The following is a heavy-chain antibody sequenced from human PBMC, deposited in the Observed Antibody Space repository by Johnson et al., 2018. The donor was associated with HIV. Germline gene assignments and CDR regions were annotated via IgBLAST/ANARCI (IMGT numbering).Heavy chain of an antibody. CDR1: GFTFSDYG. Sequence: QVQLVESGGDMVQPGRSLRLSCAASGFTFSDYGMHWVRQAPGKGLEWVAFIRYDGSNKYYADSVRGLFTLSRDNSKNSLYLQMNSLRAEDTALYYCAKVYYDSSGYGAFDIWGQGTMVTVSS. CDR2: IRYDGSNK. D-gene: IGHD3-22*01. CDR3: AKVYYDSSGYGAFDI. V-gene: IGHV3-30*02. J-gene: IGHJ3*02.